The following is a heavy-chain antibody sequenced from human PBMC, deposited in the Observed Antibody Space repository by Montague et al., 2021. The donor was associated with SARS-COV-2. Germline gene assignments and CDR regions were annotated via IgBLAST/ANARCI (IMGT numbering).Heavy chain of an antibody. D-gene: IGHD6-13*01. J-gene: IGHJ3*02. V-gene: IGHV4-31*03. CDR3: ARVHFVSSSWYPDAFDI. CDR2: IYYSGST. CDR1: GGSINSGGYY. Sequence: ILSLTCTVSGGSINSGGYYWSWIRQHPGKGLEWIGYIYYSGSTYYNPSLKSRLTISVDTSKNQFSLKLSSVTAADTAVYYCARVHFVSSSWYPDAFDIWGQGTMVTVSS.